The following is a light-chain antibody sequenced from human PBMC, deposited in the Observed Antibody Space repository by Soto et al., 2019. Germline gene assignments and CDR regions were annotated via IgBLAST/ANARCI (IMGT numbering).Light chain of an antibody. CDR2: SNN. CDR3: AAWDDSLNGNV. J-gene: IGLJ1*01. V-gene: IGLV1-44*01. Sequence: QSVLTQPPSASGTPGQRVTISCSGSSSNIGSNTVNWYQQLPGTAPKLLIYSNNQRPSGVPDRFSGSKSGTSASLAISGLQSEDEAEYYCAAWDDSLNGNVFGTGTKVTGL. CDR1: SSNIGSNT.